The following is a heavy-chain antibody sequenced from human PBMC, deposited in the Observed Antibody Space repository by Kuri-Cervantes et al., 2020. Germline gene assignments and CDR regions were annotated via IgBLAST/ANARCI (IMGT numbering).Heavy chain of an antibody. Sequence: SLRLSCAASGFTFDDYAMHWVRQAPGKGLEWVSGISWNSGSIGYADSVKGRFTISRDNAKNSLYLQMNSLRAEDTALYYCAKDQDYDILTGYPIDYWGQGTLVTVSS. CDR1: GFTFDDYA. CDR3: AKDQDYDILTGYPIDY. CDR2: ISWNSGSI. D-gene: IGHD3-9*01. J-gene: IGHJ4*02. V-gene: IGHV3-9*01.